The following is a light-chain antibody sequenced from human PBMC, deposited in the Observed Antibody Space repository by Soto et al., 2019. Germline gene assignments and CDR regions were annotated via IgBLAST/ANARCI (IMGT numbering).Light chain of an antibody. CDR1: NSDVGSSNL. CDR2: EGS. Sequence: QSALTQPASVSGSPGQSITISCTGTNSDVGSSNLVSWYQQHPGKAPKLMIYEGSKRPSGVSNRFSGSKIGNTASLTISGLQAGAERDYSCCSYAGSRTWLFGGGPKLT. CDR3: CSYAGSRTWL. V-gene: IGLV2-23*01. J-gene: IGLJ3*02.